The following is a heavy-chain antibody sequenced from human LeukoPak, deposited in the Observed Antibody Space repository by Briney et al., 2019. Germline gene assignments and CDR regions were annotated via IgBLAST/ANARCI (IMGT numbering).Heavy chain of an antibody. V-gene: IGHV1-18*01. J-gene: IGHJ5*02. Sequence: ASVKVSCKASGYTFTNYGTSWVRQAPGQGLEWMGWISPYNGNINYAQKVQGRVTMTTDTSTSTAYMELRSLRSDDTAVYYCARDWADILTLHHVAWFDPWGQGTLVTVSS. CDR1: GYTFTNYG. D-gene: IGHD3-9*01. CDR2: ISPYNGNI. CDR3: ARDWADILTLHHVAWFDP.